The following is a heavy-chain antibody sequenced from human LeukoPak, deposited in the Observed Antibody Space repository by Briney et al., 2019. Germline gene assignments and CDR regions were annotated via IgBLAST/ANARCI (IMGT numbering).Heavy chain of an antibody. CDR1: GFTFSNAW. J-gene: IGHJ3*02. V-gene: IGHV3-15*07. Sequence: GGSLRLSCAASGFTFSNAWMNWVRQAPGKGLEWVGRIKSKTDGGTTDYAAPAKGRFTISRDDSKNTLYLQMNSLKTEDTAVYYCTTDGGYSSSPHDAFDIWGQGTMVTVSS. CDR2: IKSKTDGGTT. CDR3: TTDGGYSSSPHDAFDI. D-gene: IGHD6-13*01.